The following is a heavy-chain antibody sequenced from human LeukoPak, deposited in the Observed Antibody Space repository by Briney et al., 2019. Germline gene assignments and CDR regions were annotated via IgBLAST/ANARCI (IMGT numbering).Heavy chain of an antibody. D-gene: IGHD6-19*01. V-gene: IGHV3-30*02. J-gene: IGHJ4*02. Sequence: GGSLRLSCAASGFTFNSYGMHWVRQAPGKGLDWVAFIRYDGSIKHYADSVKGRFAISRDNSKNTLFLQMDSLRPEDTALYYCGKGSSTSGCPDYWGQGTLVTVSS. CDR3: GKGSSTSGCPDY. CDR1: GFTFNSYG. CDR2: IRYDGSIK.